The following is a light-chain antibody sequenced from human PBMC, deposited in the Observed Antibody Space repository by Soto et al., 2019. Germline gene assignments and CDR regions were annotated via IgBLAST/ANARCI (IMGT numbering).Light chain of an antibody. J-gene: IGKJ1*01. Sequence: EIVLTQSPATLSLSPGERATLSCRASQSVSSYLAWFQQKPGQAPRLLIDDASNRATGIPARFSGSGSGTDFTLTISSLEPEDFAVYYCQQRGNWPRTFGQGTKVEIK. CDR3: QQRGNWPRT. CDR2: DAS. V-gene: IGKV3-11*01. CDR1: QSVSSY.